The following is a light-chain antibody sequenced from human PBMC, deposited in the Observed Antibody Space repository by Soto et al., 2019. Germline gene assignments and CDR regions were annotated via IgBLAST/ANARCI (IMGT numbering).Light chain of an antibody. V-gene: IGKV3-15*01. J-gene: IGKJ2*01. Sequence: EIVMTQSPASLPVSPGERATLSCRASQSVSRTLAWYQQKPGQAPRLLIYGASTRATGIPARFSGRGSGTDFTLTISSLQSEDFAVYYCQQYDSWRYTFGQGTKLEIK. CDR1: QSVSRT. CDR3: QQYDSWRYT. CDR2: GAS.